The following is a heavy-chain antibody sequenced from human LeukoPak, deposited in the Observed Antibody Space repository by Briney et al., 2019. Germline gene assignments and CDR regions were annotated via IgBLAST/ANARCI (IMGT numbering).Heavy chain of an antibody. CDR1: GFTFSSYA. CDR3: AKGGRHLTMIVVVRYFDY. V-gene: IGHV3-23*01. J-gene: IGHJ4*02. CDR2: ISGSGGST. Sequence: GGSLRLSCAASGFTFSSYAMSWVRQAPGKGLEWVSAISGSGGSTYYADSVKGRFTISRDNSKNTLYLQMNSLRAEDTAVYYCAKGGRHLTMIVVVRYFDYWGQGTLVTVSS. D-gene: IGHD3-22*01.